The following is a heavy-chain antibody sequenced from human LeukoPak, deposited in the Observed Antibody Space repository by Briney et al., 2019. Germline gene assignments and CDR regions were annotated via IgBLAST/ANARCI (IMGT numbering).Heavy chain of an antibody. J-gene: IGHJ6*03. Sequence: PSETLSLTCIVSGDSISSYYWNWIRQPLGKGLEWIGYINSSGNTKYNPSLKSRVIIPVDTSKNQFSLKLTSVTAADTALYYCARDVGYDSSANYHSYMDVWGKGTTVTVSS. V-gene: IGHV4-59*01. D-gene: IGHD3-22*01. CDR1: GDSISSYY. CDR2: INSSGNT. CDR3: ARDVGYDSSANYHSYMDV.